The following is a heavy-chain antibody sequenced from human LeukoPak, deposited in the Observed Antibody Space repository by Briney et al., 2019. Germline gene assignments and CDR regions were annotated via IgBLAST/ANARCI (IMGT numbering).Heavy chain of an antibody. J-gene: IGHJ4*02. CDR1: GYIFTKYD. CDR3: ARDRMRAGTVIGY. V-gene: IGHV1-2*02. Sequence: ASVKVSCKASGYIFTKYDIKWVRQAPGQGLEWMGWINPNSGGTNYAQKFQGRVTMTRDTSISTAYMELSRLRSDDTAVYYCARDRMRAGTVIGYWGQGTLVTVSS. CDR2: INPNSGGT. D-gene: IGHD1-1*01.